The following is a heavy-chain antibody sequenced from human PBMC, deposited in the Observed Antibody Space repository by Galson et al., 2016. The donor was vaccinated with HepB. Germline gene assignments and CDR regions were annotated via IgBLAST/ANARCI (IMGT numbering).Heavy chain of an antibody. CDR3: TRAAAGRTATTTLA. CDR2: INGTGTIT. Sequence: SLRLSCAASGLSFSPYAVSWVRQAPGKGLEWVSAINGTGTITKYADSVKGRFTISRDNSKKTVYLQMNSLRSKDTAVYYCTRAAAGRTATTTLAWGQGLPVTVSS. D-gene: IGHD1-7*01. CDR1: GLSFSPYA. V-gene: IGHV3-23*01. J-gene: IGHJ5*02.